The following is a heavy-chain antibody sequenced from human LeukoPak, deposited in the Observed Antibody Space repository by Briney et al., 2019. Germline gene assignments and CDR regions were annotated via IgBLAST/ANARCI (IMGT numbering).Heavy chain of an antibody. CDR3: ARDSTHYLYYCSGGSCYSHYYYGMDV. CDR2: ISGSGGST. Sequence: PGGSLRLSCAASGFSLSTYWMNWVRQAPGKGLEWVSAISGSGGSTYYADSVTGRFTISRDNSKNTLYLQMNSLRAEDTAVYYCARDSTHYLYYCSGGSCYSHYYYGMDVWGQGTTVTVSS. V-gene: IGHV3-23*01. J-gene: IGHJ6*02. D-gene: IGHD2-15*01. CDR1: GFSLSTYW.